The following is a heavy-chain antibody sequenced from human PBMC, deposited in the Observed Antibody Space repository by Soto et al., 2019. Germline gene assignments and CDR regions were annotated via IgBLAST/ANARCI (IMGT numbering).Heavy chain of an antibody. CDR2: IWYDGSNK. CDR3: ARDCDGSNHFSWFDP. Sequence: GGSLRLSCAASGFTFSSYGMHWVRQAPGKGLEWVEVIWYDGSNKYYADSVKGRFTISRDNSKNMLFLQMNSLRAEDTAVYYCARDCDGSNHFSWFDPWGQGTLVTVSS. J-gene: IGHJ5*02. CDR1: GFTFSSYG. V-gene: IGHV3-33*01. D-gene: IGHD3-22*01.